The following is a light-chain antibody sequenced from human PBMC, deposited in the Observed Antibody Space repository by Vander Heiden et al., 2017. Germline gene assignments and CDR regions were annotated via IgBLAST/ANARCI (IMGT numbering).Light chain of an antibody. Sequence: DIQMTQSPSTLSASVGDRVTITCRASQSVSSWLAWYQQKPGEAPRLLIYKASNLGSGVPSRFSGSGSGTEFTLTISSLQPEDSATYSCQHYNTYSYTFGQGTKLEIK. J-gene: IGKJ2*01. V-gene: IGKV1-5*03. CDR3: QHYNTYSYT. CDR2: KAS. CDR1: QSVSSW.